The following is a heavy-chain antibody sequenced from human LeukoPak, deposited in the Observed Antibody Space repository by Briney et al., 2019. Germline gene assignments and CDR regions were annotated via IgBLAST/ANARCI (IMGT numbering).Heavy chain of an antibody. Sequence: SETLSLTCAVSGYSISSGYYWGWIRQPPGKGLEWIGSVYHSGSTYYNPSLKSRVTISVDTSKNQFSLKLSSVTAADTAVYYCARARSGYSGYDQDDAFDIWGQGTMVTVSS. CDR2: VYHSGST. J-gene: IGHJ3*02. CDR3: ARARSGYSGYDQDDAFDI. D-gene: IGHD5-12*01. CDR1: GYSISSGYY. V-gene: IGHV4-38-2*01.